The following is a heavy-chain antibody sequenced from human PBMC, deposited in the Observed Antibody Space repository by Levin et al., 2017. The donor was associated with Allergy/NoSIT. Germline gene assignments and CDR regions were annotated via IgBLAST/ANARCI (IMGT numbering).Heavy chain of an antibody. J-gene: IGHJ4*02. CDR3: ARVPSRYCSSTSCLYYFDY. V-gene: IGHV1-3*01. CDR1: GYTFTSYA. D-gene: IGHD2-2*01. CDR2: INAGNGNT. Sequence: ASVKVSCKASGYTFTSYAMHWVRQAPGQRLEWMGWINAGNGNTKYSQKFQGRVTITRDTSASTAYMELSSLRSEDTAVYYCARVPSRYCSSTSCLYYFDYWGQGTLVTVSS.